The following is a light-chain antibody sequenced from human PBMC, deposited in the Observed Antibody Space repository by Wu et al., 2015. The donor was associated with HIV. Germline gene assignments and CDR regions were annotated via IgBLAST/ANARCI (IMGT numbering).Light chain of an antibody. CDR1: QSVSDNY. J-gene: IGKJ1*01. CDR2: GAS. V-gene: IGKV3-20*01. CDR3: QQYGSSHWT. Sequence: EIVLTQSPGTLSLSPGERATLSCRASQSVSDNYLAWYQQKPGQAPRLLIYGASSRATGIPDRFSGRGSGTDFTLSISRLEPEDFAVYYCQQYGSSHWTFGQGTKVEIK.